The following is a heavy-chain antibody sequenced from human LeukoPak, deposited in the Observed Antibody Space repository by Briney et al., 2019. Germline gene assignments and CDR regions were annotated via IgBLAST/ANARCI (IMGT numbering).Heavy chain of an antibody. CDR2: IGTAGDT. V-gene: IGHV3-13*01. CDR1: GFTFSSYD. D-gene: IGHD6-19*01. CDR3: ARGRIAVAGGEDDWFDP. J-gene: IGHJ5*02. Sequence: GGSLRLSWAASGFTFSSYDMHWVRQATGKGLEWVSAIGTAGDTYYPGSVKGRFTISRENAKNSLYLQMNSLRAGDTAVYYCARGRIAVAGGEDDWFDPWGQGTLVTVSS.